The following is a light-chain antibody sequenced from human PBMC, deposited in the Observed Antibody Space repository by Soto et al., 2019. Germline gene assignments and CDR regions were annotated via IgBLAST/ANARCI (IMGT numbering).Light chain of an antibody. CDR2: GAS. V-gene: IGKV1-27*01. Sequence: DIQMTQSPSSLSASVGDRVTITCRASQGISNNLAWYQQKPGKVPQLLIYGASTLQSGGPSRFSGSRSGTDFTLTISSLQPEDVATYYCQKYDSAPLTFGQGTKVEFK. CDR1: QGISNN. J-gene: IGKJ1*01. CDR3: QKYDSAPLT.